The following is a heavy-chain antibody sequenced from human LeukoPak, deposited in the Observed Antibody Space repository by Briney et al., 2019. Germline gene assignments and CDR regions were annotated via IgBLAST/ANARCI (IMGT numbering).Heavy chain of an antibody. CDR3: AREGDSRYYYYYYMDV. CDR2: ISSSGSTI. J-gene: IGHJ6*03. V-gene: IGHV3-11*01. Sequence: AGGSLRLSCAASGFTFSDYYMSWIRQAPGKGLEWVSYISSSGSTIYYADSVKGRFTISRDNAKNSLYLQMNSLRAEDTAVYYCAREGDSRYYYYYYMDVWGKGTTVTVSS. D-gene: IGHD6-13*01. CDR1: GFTFSDYY.